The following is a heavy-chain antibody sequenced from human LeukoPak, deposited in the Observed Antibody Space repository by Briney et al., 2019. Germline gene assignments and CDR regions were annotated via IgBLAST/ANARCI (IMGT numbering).Heavy chain of an antibody. J-gene: IGHJ4*02. CDR3: AKDIGGRGYSYGYGDY. V-gene: IGHV3-30*02. CDR2: IRYDGSGE. D-gene: IGHD5-18*01. CDR1: GFTFSRYG. Sequence: GGSLRLSYTASGFTFSRYGMHWVRQAPGRGLEWVTFIRYDGSGEYYAESVKGRFTISRDNSKNSLYLQMNSLRAEDTALYYCAKDIGGRGYSYGYGDYWGQGTLVTVSS.